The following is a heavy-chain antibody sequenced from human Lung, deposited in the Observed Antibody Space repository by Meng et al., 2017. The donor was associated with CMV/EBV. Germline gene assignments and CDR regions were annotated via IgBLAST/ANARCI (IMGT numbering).Heavy chain of an antibody. CDR3: AHTPDGSYGDYSFDY. V-gene: IGHV2-5*02. D-gene: IGHD4-17*01. J-gene: IGHJ4*02. CDR2: IYWDDDK. Sequence: SGFSLSTSGVGVGWIRQPPGKALEWLALIYWDDDKRYSPSLKSRLTITKDTSKNQVVLTMTNMDPVDTATYYCAHTPDGSYGDYSFDYWGQGTLVTVSS. CDR1: GFSLSTSGVG.